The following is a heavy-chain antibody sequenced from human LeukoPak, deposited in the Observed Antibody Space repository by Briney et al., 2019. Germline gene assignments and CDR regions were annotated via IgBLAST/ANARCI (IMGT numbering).Heavy chain of an antibody. D-gene: IGHD3-3*01. V-gene: IGHV3-23*01. CDR1: GFTFSSYG. CDR2: ISGSGGST. Sequence: GGSLRLSCAASGFTFSSYGMSWVRQAPGKGLEWVSAISGSGGSTYYADSVKGRFTISRDNSKNTLYLQINSLRAEDTAVYYCAKHPTRSYDFWSGYFILWGQGTLVAVSS. J-gene: IGHJ4*02. CDR3: AKHPTRSYDFWSGYFIL.